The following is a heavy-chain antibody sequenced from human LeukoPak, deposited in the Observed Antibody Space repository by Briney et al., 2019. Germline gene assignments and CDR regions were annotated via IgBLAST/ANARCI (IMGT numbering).Heavy chain of an antibody. J-gene: IGHJ6*03. CDR2: IIPILGIA. CDR1: GGTFSSYA. Sequence: ASVKVSCKASGGTFSSYAISWVRQAPGQGLEWMGRIIPILGIANYAQKFQGRVTITTDESTSTAYMELGSLRSEDTAVYYCARGRAADYYYYYMDVWGKGTTVTVSS. D-gene: IGHD6-25*01. V-gene: IGHV1-69*04. CDR3: ARGRAADYYYYYMDV.